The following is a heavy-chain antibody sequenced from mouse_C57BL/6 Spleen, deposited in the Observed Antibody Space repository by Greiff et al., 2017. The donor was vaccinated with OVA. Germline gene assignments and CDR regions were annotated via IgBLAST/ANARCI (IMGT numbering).Heavy chain of an antibody. D-gene: IGHD1-1*01. CDR2: IDPSDSYT. V-gene: IGHV1-50*01. CDR3: TVVPLD. CDR1: GYTFTSYW. Sequence: VQLQQPGAELVKPGASVKLSCKASGYTFTSYWMQWVKQRPGQGLEWIGEIDPSDSYTNYNQKFKGQATLTVDTSSSTAYMQLSSLTSEDSAVYYCTVVPLDWGEGTTLTVSS. J-gene: IGHJ2*01.